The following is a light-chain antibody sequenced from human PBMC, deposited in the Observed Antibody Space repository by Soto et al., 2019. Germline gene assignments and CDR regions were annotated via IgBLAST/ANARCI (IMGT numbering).Light chain of an antibody. CDR3: SSYTTSSTRV. CDR1: SSDVGGYNY. Sequence: QSALTQPASVSGSPGQSITISCTGTSSDVGGYNYVSWYQQHPGKAPKLMIYEVSNRPSGVSNRFSGSKSGNTASLTISGLQPEDEADYYCSSYTTSSTRVLGTGTKVTVL. V-gene: IGLV2-14*01. J-gene: IGLJ1*01. CDR2: EVS.